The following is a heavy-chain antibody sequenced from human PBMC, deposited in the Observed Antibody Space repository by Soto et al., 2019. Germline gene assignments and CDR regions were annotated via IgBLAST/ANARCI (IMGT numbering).Heavy chain of an antibody. CDR2: IYSSENT. D-gene: IGHD3-3*01. CDR3: ARLEYGVNSYFDY. Sequence: SETLSLTCSVSGGSISSRSYSWGWIRQPPGKGLEWIGTIYSSENTHYNPSLKSRVTISVDTSKKQLSLKLSSVTAADTAVYYCARLEYGVNSYFDYWGQGTPVTVSS. J-gene: IGHJ4*02. CDR1: GGSISSRSYS. V-gene: IGHV4-39*07.